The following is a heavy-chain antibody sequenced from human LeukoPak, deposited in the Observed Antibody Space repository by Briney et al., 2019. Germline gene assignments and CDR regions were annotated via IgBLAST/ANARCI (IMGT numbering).Heavy chain of an antibody. CDR3: AKHAGYDYHYGMDV. CDR2: ISGRSGST. CDR1: GFTFSDYY. D-gene: IGHD3-10*01. V-gene: IGHV3-23*01. J-gene: IGHJ6*02. Sequence: GGSLRLSCAASGFTFSDYYVSWIRQAPGKGLEWVSVISGRSGSTYYADSVKGRFTISRDNSRNTLYLQMNSLRAEDTAVYYCAKHAGYDYHYGMDVWGQGTTVTVSS.